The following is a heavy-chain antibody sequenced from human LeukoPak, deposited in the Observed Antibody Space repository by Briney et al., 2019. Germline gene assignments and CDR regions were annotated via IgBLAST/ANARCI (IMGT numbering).Heavy chain of an antibody. Sequence: SETLSLTCAVYGGSFSGYYWSWIRQPPGKGLEWIGEINHSGSTNYNPSLKSRVTISVDTSKNQFSLKLSSVTAADTAVYYCARWIYCSGGSCYSCDAGLDPWGQGTLVTVSS. CDR2: INHSGST. V-gene: IGHV4-34*01. CDR1: GGSFSGYY. D-gene: IGHD2-15*01. CDR3: ARWIYCSGGSCYSCDAGLDP. J-gene: IGHJ5*02.